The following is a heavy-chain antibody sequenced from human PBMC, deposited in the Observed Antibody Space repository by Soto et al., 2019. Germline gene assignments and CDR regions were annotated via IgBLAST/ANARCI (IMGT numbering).Heavy chain of an antibody. CDR2: IIPILGIA. CDR1: GGTFSSYT. V-gene: IGHV1-69*08. D-gene: IGHD6-19*01. CDR3: ARDPEGIAVAPFDY. Sequence: QVQLVQSGAEVKKPGSSVKVSCKASGGTFSSYTISWVRQAPGQGLEWMGRIIPILGIANYAQKFQGRVTITADKSTSTAYMELSSLRSEDTAVYYCARDPEGIAVAPFDYWGQGTLVTVSS. J-gene: IGHJ4*02.